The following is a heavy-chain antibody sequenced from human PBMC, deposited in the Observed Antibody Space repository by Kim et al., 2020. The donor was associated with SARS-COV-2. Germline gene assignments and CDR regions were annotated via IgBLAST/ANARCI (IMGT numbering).Heavy chain of an antibody. V-gene: IGHV3-73*01. CDR2: IRSKANGYAT. CDR1: GFTFSGSA. D-gene: IGHD1-1*01. Sequence: GGSLRLSCAASGFTFSGSALHWVRQASGKGLEWVGRIRSKANGYATAYAASLKGRFTISRDDSKNTAYLQMNSLKTEDTAVYYCTSVPGTTLAFWYAFDIWGQGTMVTVSS. CDR3: TSVPGTTLAFWYAFDI. J-gene: IGHJ3*02.